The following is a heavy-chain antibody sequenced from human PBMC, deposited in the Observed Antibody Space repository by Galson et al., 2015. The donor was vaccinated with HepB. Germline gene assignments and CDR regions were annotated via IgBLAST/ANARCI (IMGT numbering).Heavy chain of an antibody. Sequence: SVKVSCKASGYIFTRNTINWVRQAPGQGLEWMGWINAYNGDTTYTQKFQGRVTMTTDTSTSTAYLDLRSLRSDDTAMYYCAGGGMATIGGPTFDLWGQGTLVTVSS. D-gene: IGHD5-24*01. V-gene: IGHV1-18*01. CDR2: INAYNGDT. CDR3: AGGGMATIGGPTFDL. J-gene: IGHJ4*02. CDR1: GYIFTRNT.